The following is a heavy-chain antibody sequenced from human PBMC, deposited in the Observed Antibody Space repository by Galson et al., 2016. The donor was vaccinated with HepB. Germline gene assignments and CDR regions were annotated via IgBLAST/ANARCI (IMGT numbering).Heavy chain of an antibody. Sequence: ETLSLTCTVSGGSIDRSGYYWGWIRQPPGKGLQWIGSIYYSGDTYYNPSLETRLTISVDTSKNQVSLKLSSVTAADTAVYYCARHETSGHSNYYFHYALDVWGQGTTVTVSS. CDR2: IYYSGDT. CDR1: GGSIDRSGYY. V-gene: IGHV4-39*01. D-gene: IGHD4-23*01. J-gene: IGHJ6*02. CDR3: ARHETSGHSNYYFHYALDV.